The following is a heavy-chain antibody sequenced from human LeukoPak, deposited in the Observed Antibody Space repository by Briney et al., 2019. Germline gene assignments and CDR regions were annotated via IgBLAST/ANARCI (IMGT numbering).Heavy chain of an antibody. CDR3: ARRRVDGYTDY. D-gene: IGHD5-24*01. J-gene: IGHJ4*02. CDR2: IYYSGST. V-gene: IGHV4-59*08. CDR1: GGSISSYY. Sequence: SETLSLTCTVSGGSISSYYWSWIRQPPGRGLEWIGYIYYSGSTNYNPSLKSRVTISVDMSKNQFSLKLTSVTAADTAVYYCARRRVDGYTDYWGQGTLVTVSS.